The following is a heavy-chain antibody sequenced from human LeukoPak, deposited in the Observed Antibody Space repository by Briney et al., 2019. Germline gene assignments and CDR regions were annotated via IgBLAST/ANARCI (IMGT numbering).Heavy chain of an antibody. J-gene: IGHJ3*02. V-gene: IGHV4-34*01. CDR2: INHSGST. D-gene: IGHD4-23*01. CDR1: GGSFSGYY. Sequence: SETLSLTCAVYGGSFSGYYWSWIRQPPGKGLEWIGEINHSGSTNYNPSLKSRVTISVDTSKNQFSLKLSSVTAADTAVYYCASAYGGNQQVLHWFAFDIWGQGTMVTVSS. CDR3: ASAYGGNQQVLHWFAFDI.